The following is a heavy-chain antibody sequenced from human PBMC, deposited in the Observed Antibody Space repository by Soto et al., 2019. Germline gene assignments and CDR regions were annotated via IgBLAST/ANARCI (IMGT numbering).Heavy chain of an antibody. V-gene: IGHV1-69*02. Sequence: QVQLVQSGAEVKKPGSSVKVSCKASGGTFSSYTISWVRQAPGQGLEWMGRIIPILGIANYAQKFQGRVTITADKCTGTAYMELSSLRSEDTAVYDCAADYYDSSGYYYPFDYWGPGTLVTVSS. D-gene: IGHD3-22*01. CDR1: GGTFSSYT. CDR2: IIPILGIA. J-gene: IGHJ4*02. CDR3: AADYYDSSGYYYPFDY.